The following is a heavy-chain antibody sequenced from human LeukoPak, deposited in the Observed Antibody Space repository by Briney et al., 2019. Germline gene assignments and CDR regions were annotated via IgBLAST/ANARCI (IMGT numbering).Heavy chain of an antibody. CDR2: ISGSGGST. CDR1: GFTFSSYA. CDR3: AKKESSSSWYDYFDY. J-gene: IGHJ4*02. D-gene: IGHD6-13*01. Sequence: GGSLRLSCAASGFTFSSYAMSWIRQAPGKGLEWVSAISGSGGSTYYADSVKGRFTISRDNFKNTLYLQMNSLRAEDTAVYYCAKKESSSSWYDYFDYWGQGTLVTVSS. V-gene: IGHV3-23*01.